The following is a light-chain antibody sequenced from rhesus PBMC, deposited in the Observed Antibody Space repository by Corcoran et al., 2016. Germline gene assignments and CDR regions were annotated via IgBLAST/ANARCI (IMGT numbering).Light chain of an antibody. CDR2: RTS. V-gene: IGKV1-69*01. J-gene: IGKJ4*01. Sequence: DIQMTQSPSSLSASVGDRVTITCRASQDISNYLAWYQHTPGKAPKLLIYRTSNLEIGVPSRFSGSGFGTDVNLTISSLQPEDIATYFCQQHDNFPLTFGGGTKVELK. CDR3: QQHDNFPLT. CDR1: QDISNY.